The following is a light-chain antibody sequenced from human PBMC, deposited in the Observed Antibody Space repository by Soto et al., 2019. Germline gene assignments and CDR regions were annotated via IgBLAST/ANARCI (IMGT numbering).Light chain of an antibody. CDR1: QSISSAY. J-gene: IGKJ3*01. V-gene: IGKV3-20*01. CDR3: QHSSSPFT. Sequence: ELILTQSPDTLSLSLGERATVSCRASQSISSAYLAWLQQKPGQAPRLLIYGTSTRATGIPDRFSGSGSGTDFTLTINRLEPEDFAVYYCQHSSSPFTFGHGTKVEIK. CDR2: GTS.